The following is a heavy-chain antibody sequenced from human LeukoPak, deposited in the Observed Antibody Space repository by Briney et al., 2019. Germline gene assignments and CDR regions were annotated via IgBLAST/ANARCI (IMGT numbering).Heavy chain of an antibody. CDR1: GYTFTSYG. V-gene: IGHV1-18*01. D-gene: IGHD2-15*01. CDR2: ISAYNGNT. J-gene: IGHJ5*02. CDR3: AREFCSGGSCYGNWFDP. Sequence: ASVKVSCKASGYTFTSYGISWVRQAPGQGLEWMGWISAYNGNTNYAQKLQGRVTMTTDTSTSTAYMELRSLRSDDTAVYYCAREFCSGGSCYGNWFDPWGQGTLVTVSS.